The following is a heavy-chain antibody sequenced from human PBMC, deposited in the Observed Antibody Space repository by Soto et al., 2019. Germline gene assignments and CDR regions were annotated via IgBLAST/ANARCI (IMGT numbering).Heavy chain of an antibody. D-gene: IGHD3-9*01. CDR1: GYTFTGYY. CDR2: INPNSGGT. Sequence: ASVKVSCKASGYTFTGYYMHWVRQAPGQGLEWMGWINPNSGGTNYAQKFQGWVTMTRDTSISTAYMELSRLRSDDTAVYYCARDGMTGYYSYYYYGMDVWGQGTTVTSP. V-gene: IGHV1-2*04. J-gene: IGHJ6*02. CDR3: ARDGMTGYYSYYYYGMDV.